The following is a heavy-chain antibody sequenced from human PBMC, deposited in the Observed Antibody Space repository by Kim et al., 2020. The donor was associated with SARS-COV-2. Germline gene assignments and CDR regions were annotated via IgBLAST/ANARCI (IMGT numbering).Heavy chain of an antibody. CDR2: ISSSSSYT. CDR3: ARGTFAVVTPTGFDY. CDR1: GFTFSDYY. D-gene: IGHD2-21*02. J-gene: IGHJ4*02. Sequence: GGSLRLSCAASGFTFSDYYMSWIRQAPGKGLEWVSYISSSSSYTNYADSVKGRFTISRDNAKNSLYLQMNSLRADTAVYYCARGTFAVVTPTGFDYWGRG. V-gene: IGHV3-11*06.